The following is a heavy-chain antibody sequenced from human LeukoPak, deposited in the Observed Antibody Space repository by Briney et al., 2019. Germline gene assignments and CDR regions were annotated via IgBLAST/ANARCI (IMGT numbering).Heavy chain of an antibody. V-gene: IGHV4-59*08. CDR3: ARQYSSSWYDYFDY. CDR1: GGSISSYY. J-gene: IGHJ4*02. CDR2: IYYGGST. Sequence: SETLSLTCTVSGGSISSYYWSWIRQPPGKGLEWIGYIYYGGSTNYNPSLKSRVTISVDTSKNQFSLKLSSVTAADTAVYYCARQYSSSWYDYFDYWGQGTLVTVSS. D-gene: IGHD6-13*01.